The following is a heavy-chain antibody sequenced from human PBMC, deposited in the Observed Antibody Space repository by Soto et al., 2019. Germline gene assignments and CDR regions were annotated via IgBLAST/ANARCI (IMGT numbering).Heavy chain of an antibody. CDR2: IYYNGST. CDR1: GGSISSYY. CDR3: ARTYYDFWSGYWRWFDP. J-gene: IGHJ5*02. V-gene: IGHV4-59*01. D-gene: IGHD3-3*01. Sequence: QVQLQESGPGLVKPSETLSLTCTVSGGSISSYYWSWIRQPPGKGLEWIGYIYYNGSTNYNPFLKSRVTISVDTSKNQFSLKLSSVTAADTAVYYCARTYYDFWSGYWRWFDPWGQGTLVTVSS.